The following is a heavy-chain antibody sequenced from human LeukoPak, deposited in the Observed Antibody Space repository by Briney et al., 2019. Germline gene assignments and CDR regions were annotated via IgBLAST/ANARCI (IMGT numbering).Heavy chain of an antibody. V-gene: IGHV3-23*01. J-gene: IGHJ4*02. CDR1: GFTFSNYA. CDR2: ISGSGHIT. D-gene: IGHD6-19*01. CDR3: AKGSRGIAVAGSFDY. Sequence: PGGSLRLSCAASGFTFSNYAMSWVRQAPGKGLEWVSVISGSGHITYYADSVKGRFTISRDNSKNTLYLRMSSLRAEDTAIYYCAKGSRGIAVAGSFDYWGQGTLVIVSS.